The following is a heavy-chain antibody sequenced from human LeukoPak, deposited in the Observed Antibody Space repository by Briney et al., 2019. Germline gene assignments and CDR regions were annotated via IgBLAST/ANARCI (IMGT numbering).Heavy chain of an antibody. CDR3: ARADYTVTTIWFDP. D-gene: IGHD4-17*01. CDR2: IYYSGST. Sequence: PSETLSLTWTVSGGSISSYYWSWIRQPPGKGLEWIGYIYYSGSTNYNPSLKSRVTISVDTSKNQFSLKLSSVTAADTAVYYCARADYTVTTIWFDPWGQGTLVTVSS. CDR1: GGSISSYY. V-gene: IGHV4-59*01. J-gene: IGHJ5*02.